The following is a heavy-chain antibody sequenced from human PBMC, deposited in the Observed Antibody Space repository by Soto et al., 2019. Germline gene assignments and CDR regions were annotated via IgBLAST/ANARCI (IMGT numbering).Heavy chain of an antibody. CDR1: GGTFSSYA. D-gene: IGHD2-21*01. CDR2: IIPIFGTA. Sequence: QVQLVQSGAEVKKPGSSVKVSCKASGGTFSSYAISWVRQAPGQGLEWMGGIIPIFGTANYAQKFQGRVTITADESTSTDYMEMSSLRSDDTAVYYCARVIAERRSYYYYGMDVWGQGTTVTVSS. CDR3: ARVIAERRSYYYYGMDV. J-gene: IGHJ6*02. V-gene: IGHV1-69*01.